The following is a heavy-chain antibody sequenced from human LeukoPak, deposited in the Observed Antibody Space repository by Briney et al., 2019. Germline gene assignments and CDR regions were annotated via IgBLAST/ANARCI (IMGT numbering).Heavy chain of an antibody. CDR3: ARENWFKFDY. V-gene: IGHV3-48*02. CDR2: ISSSSDAI. Sequence: GGSLRLSCAASGFTFNTYSMTWVRQAPGKGLEWLSYISSSSDAIWYADSVKGRFTVSRDNAKNSLYLHMNSLRDEDAAVYYCARENWFKFDYWGQGSLVTVSS. D-gene: IGHD3-10*01. J-gene: IGHJ4*02. CDR1: GFTFNTYS.